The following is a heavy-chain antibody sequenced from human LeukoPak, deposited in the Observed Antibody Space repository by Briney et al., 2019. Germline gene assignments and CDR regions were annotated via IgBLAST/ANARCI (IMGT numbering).Heavy chain of an antibody. Sequence: GGSLRLSCAASGFAFDSYGMHWVRQAPGKGLEWVAVISYDGSNKYYVDSVKGRFTISRDNSKNTLYLQMNSLRPEDTAVYYCAKDRTYDYGTYDAFDIWGPGTMVTVSS. CDR3: AKDRTYDYGTYDAFDI. D-gene: IGHD4-17*01. CDR1: GFAFDSYG. V-gene: IGHV3-30*18. J-gene: IGHJ3*02. CDR2: ISYDGSNK.